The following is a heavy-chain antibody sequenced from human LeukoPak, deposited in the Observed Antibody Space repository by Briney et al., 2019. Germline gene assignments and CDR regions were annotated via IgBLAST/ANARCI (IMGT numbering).Heavy chain of an antibody. CDR3: ASSDSEFQALDP. Sequence: ASVKVTCKASGYTFTSYGISWVRQAPGQGLEWMGWISAYNGNTNYAQKPQGRVTMTTDTSTSTAYMELRSLRSDDTAVYYCASSDSEFQALDPWGQGTLVTVSS. J-gene: IGHJ5*02. V-gene: IGHV1-18*01. CDR2: ISAYNGNT. D-gene: IGHD3-10*01. CDR1: GYTFTSYG.